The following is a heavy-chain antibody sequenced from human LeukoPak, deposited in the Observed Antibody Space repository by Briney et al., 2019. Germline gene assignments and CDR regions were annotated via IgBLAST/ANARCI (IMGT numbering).Heavy chain of an antibody. CDR1: GYTFTSYY. J-gene: IGHJ4*02. CDR2: INPSGGST. Sequence: ASVRVSCKASGYTFTSYYMHWVRQAPGQGLEWMGIINPSGGSTSYAQKFQGRVTMTRDTSTSTVYMELSSLRADDTAVYYCVKDRVDGSGSQFDSWGQGSLVIVSS. V-gene: IGHV1-46*01. CDR3: VKDRVDGSGSQFDS. D-gene: IGHD3-10*01.